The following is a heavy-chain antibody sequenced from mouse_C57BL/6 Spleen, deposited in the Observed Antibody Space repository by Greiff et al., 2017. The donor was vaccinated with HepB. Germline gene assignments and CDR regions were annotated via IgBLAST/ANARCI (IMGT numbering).Heavy chain of an antibody. CDR3: ARGGVTTVVATSRYFDV. Sequence: VQLKESGGGLVKPGGSLKLSCAASGFTFSDYGMHWVRQAPEKGLEWVAYISSGSSTIYYADTVKGRFTISRDNAKNTLFLQMTSLRSEDTAMYYCARGGVTTVVATSRYFDVWGTGTTVTVSS. CDR2: ISSGSSTI. V-gene: IGHV5-17*01. J-gene: IGHJ1*03. CDR1: GFTFSDYG. D-gene: IGHD1-1*01.